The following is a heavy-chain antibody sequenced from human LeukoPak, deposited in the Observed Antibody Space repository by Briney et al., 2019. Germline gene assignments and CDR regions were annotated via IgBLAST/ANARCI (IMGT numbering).Heavy chain of an antibody. CDR2: ITSSSSHF. Sequence: GESLTLSRAASGFSFSTYSMNWVRPAPGKGLEWVSSITSSSSHFYYADSVKGRFTISRDNSKNTLYLQMNSLRADDTAVYYCASLMTTVTIRDYWGQGTPVTVSS. J-gene: IGHJ4*02. D-gene: IGHD4-11*01. CDR3: ASLMTTVTIRDY. CDR1: GFSFSTYS. V-gene: IGHV3-21*01.